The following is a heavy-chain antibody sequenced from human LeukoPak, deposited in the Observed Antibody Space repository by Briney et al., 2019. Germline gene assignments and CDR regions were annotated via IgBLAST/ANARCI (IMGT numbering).Heavy chain of an antibody. V-gene: IGHV3-23*01. CDR3: ANRRWPHGAFDI. Sequence: PGGSLRLSCAASGFTFSSYAMSWVRQAPGKGLEWVSAICGSGGSTYYAYSVRGRFTISRDNSKNTLYLQMNSRRAEDTAVYYCANRRWPHGAFDIWGQGKMVTVSS. J-gene: IGHJ3*02. D-gene: IGHD6-13*01. CDR2: ICGSGGST. CDR1: GFTFSSYA.